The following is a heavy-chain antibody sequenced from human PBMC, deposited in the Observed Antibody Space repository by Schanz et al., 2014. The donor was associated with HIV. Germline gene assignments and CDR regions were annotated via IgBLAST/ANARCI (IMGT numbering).Heavy chain of an antibody. Sequence: QVQLVQSGAELKKPGASVRLSCKASGYSFNDYYIHWVRQAPGQGLEWMGWISPDSGATDYAQNFQGRVTMTRHTSMTTVYMDLSRVTSDDTALYFCARAPPRDSSGYYPFDYWGQGTLVTVSS. CDR3: ARAPPRDSSGYYPFDY. D-gene: IGHD3-22*01. J-gene: IGHJ4*02. CDR1: GYSFNDYY. CDR2: ISPDSGAT. V-gene: IGHV1-2*02.